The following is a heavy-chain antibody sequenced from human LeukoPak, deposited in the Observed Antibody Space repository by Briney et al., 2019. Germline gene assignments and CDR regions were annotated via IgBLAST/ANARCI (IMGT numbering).Heavy chain of an antibody. V-gene: IGHV3-30*03. Sequence: GGSLRLSCTGSGFSFTNYAMHWVRQAPGEGLEWVAVISYDESKIYYADSVKGRFTISRDLSTNTLYLQVNSLTTEDTAMYFCARRPVAAEYFQHWGQGTLVTVSS. CDR2: ISYDESKI. CDR1: GFSFTNYA. CDR3: ARRPVAAEYFQH. D-gene: IGHD6-25*01. J-gene: IGHJ1*01.